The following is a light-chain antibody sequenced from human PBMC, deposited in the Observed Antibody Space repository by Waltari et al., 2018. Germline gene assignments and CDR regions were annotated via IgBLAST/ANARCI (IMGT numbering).Light chain of an antibody. CDR1: QSLVHSDGKTY. V-gene: IGKV2-30*02. CDR2: KVL. Sequence: DVVMPQSPLSLPVTLGQPATISCRSSQSLVHSDGKTYFNWFQQRPVQSPRRPIYKVLNRDSGVPDRSSGRGSGTDFTLTISRVEAEDVGTYYCMQATQWPLTFGQGTKVALK. CDR3: MQATQWPLT. J-gene: IGKJ1*01.